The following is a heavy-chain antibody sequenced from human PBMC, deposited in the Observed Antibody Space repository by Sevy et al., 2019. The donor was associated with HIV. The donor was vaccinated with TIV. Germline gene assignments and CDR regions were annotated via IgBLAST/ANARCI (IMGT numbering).Heavy chain of an antibody. Sequence: GGSLRLSCAASGFTFDDYAMHWVRQAPGKGLEWVSGISWNSGSIGYADSVKGRFTISRDNAKNSLYLQMTSLRAEDTALYYCAGGGATIRLKAFDIWGQGTMVTVSS. V-gene: IGHV3-9*01. CDR2: ISWNSGSI. CDR1: GFTFDDYA. J-gene: IGHJ3*02. D-gene: IGHD5-12*01. CDR3: AGGGATIRLKAFDI.